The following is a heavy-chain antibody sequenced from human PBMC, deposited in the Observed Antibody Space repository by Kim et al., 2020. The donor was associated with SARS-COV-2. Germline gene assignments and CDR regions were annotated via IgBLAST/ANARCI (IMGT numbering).Heavy chain of an antibody. D-gene: IGHD3-3*01. CDR2: ISVSGGST. CDR3: ARQNDFWSGYLENFDY. V-gene: IGHV3-23*01. Sequence: GGSLRLSFAASGFTFSSYAMSWVRQAPGKGLEWVSAISVSGGSTYYADSVKGRFTISRDNSKNTLYLQMNSLRAEDTAVYYCARQNDFWSGYLENFDYWGQGTLVTVSS. J-gene: IGHJ4*02. CDR1: GFTFSSYA.